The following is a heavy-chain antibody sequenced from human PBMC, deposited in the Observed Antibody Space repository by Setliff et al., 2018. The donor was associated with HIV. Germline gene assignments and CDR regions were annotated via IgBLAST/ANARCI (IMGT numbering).Heavy chain of an antibody. CDR3: ARDRGTQHYSFDY. Sequence: GGSLRLSCVVSGFTVSTKYMSWGRQAPGKGLEWVSMLYPSGITNYAASVKGRFTISRDSSDTTVPLQMHSLRSEDTAIYYCARDRGTQHYSFDYWCQGTLVTVSS. CDR1: GFTVSTKY. CDR2: LYPSGIT. D-gene: IGHD1-26*01. J-gene: IGHJ4*02. V-gene: IGHV3-66*03.